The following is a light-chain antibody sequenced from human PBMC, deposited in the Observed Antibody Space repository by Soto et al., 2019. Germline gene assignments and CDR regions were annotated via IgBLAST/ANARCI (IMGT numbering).Light chain of an antibody. CDR3: QQTYSNPRT. CDR1: RTIYKY. J-gene: IGKJ3*01. V-gene: IGKV1-39*01. Sequence: DTQMTQSPSSLSASVGDRVTITCRASRTIYKYLNWYQQRPGKAPKFLLSAASTLQSGVPIRFSSSGSGTDFNLTISNLQPEDFATYYCQQTYSNPRTFGPGTKVEIE. CDR2: AAS.